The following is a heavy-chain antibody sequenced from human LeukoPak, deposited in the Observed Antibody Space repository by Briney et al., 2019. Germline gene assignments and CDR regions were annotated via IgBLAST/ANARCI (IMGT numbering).Heavy chain of an antibody. CDR1: GGTFSSYA. V-gene: IGHV1-69*13. CDR3: ATAGIVATNHWFDP. Sequence: GASVKVSCKASGGTFSSYAISWVRQAPGQGLEWMGGIIPVFGTAKYAQKFQGTVTITADESTSTAYMEVSSLRSEDTAVYYCATAGIVATNHWFDPWGQGTLVTVSS. J-gene: IGHJ5*02. D-gene: IGHD5-12*01. CDR2: IIPVFGTA.